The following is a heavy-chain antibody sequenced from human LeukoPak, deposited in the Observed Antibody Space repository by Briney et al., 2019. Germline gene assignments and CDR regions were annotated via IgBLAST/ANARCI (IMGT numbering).Heavy chain of an antibody. CDR1: GGTLSSFT. CDR2: IIPIFGTA. Sequence: SVKVSCKASGGTLSSFTISWVRQAPGQGLEWMGGIIPIFGTANYAQKFQGRVTITADESTRTAYMELSSLRSEDTAVYYCASWGYGSGSYYGSDYWGQGTLVTVSS. CDR3: ASWGYGSGSYYGSDY. J-gene: IGHJ4*02. V-gene: IGHV1-69*13. D-gene: IGHD3-10*01.